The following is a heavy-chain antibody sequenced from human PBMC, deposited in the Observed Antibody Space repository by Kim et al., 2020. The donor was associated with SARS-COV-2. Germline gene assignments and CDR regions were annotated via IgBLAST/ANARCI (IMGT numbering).Heavy chain of an antibody. D-gene: IGHD3-22*01. CDR1: GYTFTNYG. J-gene: IGHJ4*02. V-gene: IGHV1-3*01. CDR3: AMPFSSGSYT. CDR2: INAATGKT. Sequence: ASVKVSCQASGYTFTNYGLHWVRQAPGQRLEWMGWINAATGKTRFSQSFQGRVTITRDTSANTDYMEMSSLRSEDTAVYYCAMPFSSGSYTWGQGTLVTVSS.